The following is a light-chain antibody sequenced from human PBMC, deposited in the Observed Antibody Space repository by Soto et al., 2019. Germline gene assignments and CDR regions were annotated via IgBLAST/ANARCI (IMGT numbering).Light chain of an antibody. V-gene: IGKV1-5*01. CDR3: QQSYSTAWT. Sequence: DIQMTQSPSTLSASVGDRVTITCRAGQSISDRLAWYQQKPGKAPKVLIYDASSLQSGVPSRFSGRGSGTDFTLTISSLQPEDFATYYCQQSYSTAWTFGQGTKVDIK. J-gene: IGKJ1*01. CDR1: QSISDR. CDR2: DAS.